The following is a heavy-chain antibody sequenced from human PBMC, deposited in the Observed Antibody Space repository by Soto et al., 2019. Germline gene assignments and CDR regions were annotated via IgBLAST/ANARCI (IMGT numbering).Heavy chain of an antibody. CDR3: ARDSVSFGRYYYYYGMDV. Sequence: SETLSLTCTVSGGSISSYYWSWIRQPPGKGLEWIGYIYYSGSTNYNPSLKSRVTISVDTSKNQFSLKLSSVTAADTAVYYCARDSVSFGRYYYYYGMDVWGQGTTVTVSS. V-gene: IGHV4-59*01. CDR1: GGSISSYY. CDR2: IYYSGST. D-gene: IGHD3-10*01. J-gene: IGHJ6*02.